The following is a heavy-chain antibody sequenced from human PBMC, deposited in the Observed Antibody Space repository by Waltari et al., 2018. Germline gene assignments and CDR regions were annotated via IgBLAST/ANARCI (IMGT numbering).Heavy chain of an antibody. D-gene: IGHD6-19*01. CDR2: IYTSGST. CDR1: GGSISTGSYY. V-gene: IGHV4-61*09. CDR3: ARADSSGWYYYGMDV. Sequence: QVQLQESGPGLVKPSQTLSLTCTVSGGSISTGSYYWSWIRQPAGKGLEWIGYIYTSGSTNYNPSLKSRVTISVDTSKNQFSLKLSSVTAADTAVYYCARADSSGWYYYGMDVWGQGTTVTVSS. J-gene: IGHJ6*02.